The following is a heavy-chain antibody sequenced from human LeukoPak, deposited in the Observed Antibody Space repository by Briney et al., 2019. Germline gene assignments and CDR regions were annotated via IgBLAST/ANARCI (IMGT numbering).Heavy chain of an antibody. CDR2: ISGSSDST. V-gene: IGHV3-23*01. CDR3: AKVWAHDGSGNPYWHFDL. J-gene: IGHJ2*01. CDR1: GFTFPSYG. Sequence: PGRTLRLSCAASGFTFPSYGMTWVRQAPGKGLEWVSEWVSSISGSSDSTYYADSVRGRFTISGDNSKNTLYLQMNSLRAEDTAVYYCAKVWAHDGSGNPYWHFDLWGRGTLVTVSS. D-gene: IGHD3-10*01.